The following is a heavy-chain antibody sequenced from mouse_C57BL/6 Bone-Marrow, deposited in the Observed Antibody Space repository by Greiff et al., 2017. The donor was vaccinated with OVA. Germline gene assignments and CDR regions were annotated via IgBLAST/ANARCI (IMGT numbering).Heavy chain of an antibody. CDR1: GFSFTSHG. D-gene: IGHD2-13*01. CDR3: AGYNGDNWYFDV. V-gene: IGHV2-3*01. J-gene: IGHJ1*03. CDR2: IWGDGCT. Sequence: QVKPVELGPGLVAPSQRLSITCTVFGFSFTSHGFSRVRPPPGTGLEWLGVIWGDGCTNYHSALISRLSISKDNPKSQVILKQNKLRTDDTAAYYCAGYNGDNWYFDVWGKGTTVTVSS.